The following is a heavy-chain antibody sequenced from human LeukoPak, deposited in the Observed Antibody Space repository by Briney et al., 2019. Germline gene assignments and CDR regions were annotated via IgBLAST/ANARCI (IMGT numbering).Heavy chain of an antibody. CDR1: GFTFSSYD. V-gene: IGHV3-13*01. CDR2: IGTAGDT. D-gene: IGHD3-10*01. Sequence: SGGSLRLSCAASGFTFSSYDMHWVRQATGKGLEWVSAIGTAGDTYYPGSVKGRFTISRENAKNSLYLQMNSLRAGDTAVYYCARDSGSGSYDYWGQGTLVTVSS. J-gene: IGHJ4*02. CDR3: ARDSGSGSYDY.